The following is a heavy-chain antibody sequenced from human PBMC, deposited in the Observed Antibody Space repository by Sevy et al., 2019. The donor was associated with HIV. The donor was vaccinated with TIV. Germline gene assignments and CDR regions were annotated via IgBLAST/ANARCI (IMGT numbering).Heavy chain of an antibody. CDR1: GFTLNSYW. D-gene: IGHD6-13*01. Sequence: GGSLRLSCVASGFTLNSYWMSWIRQAPGKGLEWVANIKQDGSVKYYVDSVKGRFTISRDNARNLLYLQMNSLRVEDTALYYCVRAIAADGSFWGQGTLVTVSS. J-gene: IGHJ4*02. CDR3: VRAIAADGSF. V-gene: IGHV3-7*01. CDR2: IKQDGSVK.